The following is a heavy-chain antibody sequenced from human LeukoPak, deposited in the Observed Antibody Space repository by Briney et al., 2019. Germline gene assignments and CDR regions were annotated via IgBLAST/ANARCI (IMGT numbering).Heavy chain of an antibody. J-gene: IGHJ6*03. D-gene: IGHD5-12*01. Sequence: SETLSLTCTVSGGSISSYYWSWIRQPPGKGLEWIGEINHSGSTNYNPSLKSRVTISVDTSKNQFSLKLSSVTAADTAVYYCARHVKRGGYYYYYYYMDVWGKGTTVTISS. V-gene: IGHV4-34*01. CDR3: ARHVKRGGYYYYYYYMDV. CDR1: GGSISSYY. CDR2: INHSGST.